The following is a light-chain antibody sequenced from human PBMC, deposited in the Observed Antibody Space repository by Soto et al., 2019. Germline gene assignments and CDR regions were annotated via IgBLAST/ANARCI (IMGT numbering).Light chain of an antibody. CDR1: QSVSSN. Sequence: EIVMTQSPATLSVSPGERATLSCRASQSVSSNLAWYQQKPGQAPRLLIYGASTRATGIPARFSGSGSGTEFTLTISSLQPEDFATYYCLLDFRYFWAFGQGTKVEIK. CDR3: LLDFRYFWA. CDR2: GAS. V-gene: IGKV3-15*01. J-gene: IGKJ1*01.